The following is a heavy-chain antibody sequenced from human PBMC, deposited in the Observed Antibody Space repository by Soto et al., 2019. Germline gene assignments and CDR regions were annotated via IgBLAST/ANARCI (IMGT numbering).Heavy chain of an antibody. D-gene: IGHD4-17*01. CDR3: ARSPDYGDYYYYYMDV. J-gene: IGHJ6*03. Sequence: ASVKVSCKASGFTFTSSAVQWVRQARGQRLEWIGWIVVGSGNTNYAQKLQERVTITRDKSTSTAYMELSSLRSEDTAVYYCARSPDYGDYYYYYMDVWGKGTTVTVSS. V-gene: IGHV1-58*01. CDR2: IVVGSGNT. CDR1: GFTFTSSA.